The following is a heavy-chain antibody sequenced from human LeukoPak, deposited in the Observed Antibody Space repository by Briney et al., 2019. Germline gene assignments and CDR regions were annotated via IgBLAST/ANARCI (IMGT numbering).Heavy chain of an antibody. D-gene: IGHD3-9*01. CDR2: IKQDGSEK. J-gene: IGHJ4*02. CDR3: ARDLRYFDYLDY. Sequence: QAGGSLRLSCAASGFTFSSHWMSWVRQAPGKGLEWVANIKQDGSEKYYVDSVKGRFTISRDNAKNSLYLQMNSLRAEDTAVYYCARDLRYFDYLDYWGQGTLVTVSS. CDR1: GFTFSSHW. V-gene: IGHV3-7*03.